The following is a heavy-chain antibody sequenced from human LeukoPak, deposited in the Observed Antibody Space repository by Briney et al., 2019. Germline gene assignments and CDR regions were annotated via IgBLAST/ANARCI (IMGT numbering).Heavy chain of an antibody. CDR3: ARDENRYRSSTSCYEPGDF. CDR1: GGTFSSYA. Sequence: EASVKVSCKASGGTFSSYAISWVRQAPGQGLEWMGRIIPILGIANYAQKFQGRVTITADKSTSTAYMELSSLRSEDTAVYYCARDENRYRSSTSCYEPGDFWGQGTLVTVSS. CDR2: IIPILGIA. V-gene: IGHV1-69*04. J-gene: IGHJ4*02. D-gene: IGHD2-2*01.